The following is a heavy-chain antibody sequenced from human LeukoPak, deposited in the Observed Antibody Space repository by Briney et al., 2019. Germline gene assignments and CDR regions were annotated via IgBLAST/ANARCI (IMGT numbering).Heavy chain of an antibody. D-gene: IGHD6-6*01. CDR2: IIPIFGTA. V-gene: IGHV1-69*05. CDR3: ARSLTPPYSSSFRHNYYYYMDV. J-gene: IGHJ6*03. Sequence: SVKVSCKASGGTFSSYAISWVRQAPGQGLEWMGGIIPIFGTANYAQKFQGRVTITTDESTSTAYMELSSLRSEDTAVYYCARSLTPPYSSSFRHNYYYYMDVWGKGTTVTVSS. CDR1: GGTFSSYA.